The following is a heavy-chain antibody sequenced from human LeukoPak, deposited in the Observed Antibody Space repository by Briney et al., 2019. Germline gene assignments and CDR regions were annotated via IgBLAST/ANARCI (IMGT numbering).Heavy chain of an antibody. Sequence: ASVKVSCKASGYTFTSYYMHWVRQAPGQGLEWMGIINPSGGSTSYAQKFQGRVTMTRDTSTSTVYMELSSLRSEDTAVYYCARAFLRYQLLSCDLDPWGQGTLVIVSS. D-gene: IGHD2-2*01. V-gene: IGHV1-46*01. CDR1: GYTFTSYY. CDR3: ARAFLRYQLLSCDLDP. CDR2: INPSGGST. J-gene: IGHJ5*02.